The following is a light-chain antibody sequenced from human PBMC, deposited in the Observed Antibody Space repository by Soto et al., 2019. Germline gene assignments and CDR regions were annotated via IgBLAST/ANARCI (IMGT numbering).Light chain of an antibody. CDR2: DAS. Sequence: DIQMTQSPSTLSASVGDRVTITCRASQSISSWLAWYQQKPGKAPKLLIYDASSLESVVPSRFSGSGSGTEFTLTISSLQPDDFATYYCQQYNIYSGTFGQGTKLEIK. CDR1: QSISSW. V-gene: IGKV1-5*01. CDR3: QQYNIYSGT. J-gene: IGKJ2*02.